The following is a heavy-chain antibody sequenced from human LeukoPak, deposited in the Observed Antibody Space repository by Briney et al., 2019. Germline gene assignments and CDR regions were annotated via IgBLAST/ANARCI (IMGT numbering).Heavy chain of an antibody. J-gene: IGHJ4*02. CDR1: AFTFSNVW. Sequence: GSLRLSCAASAFTFSNVWMSWVRQAPGMGLEWVGRIRSKTDGGKTDYAAPVKGRFTISRDDSKNTLYLQMDSLKTEDTAVYYCTIRASGYSYGVLDSWGQGALVTVSS. CDR3: TIRASGYSYGVLDS. CDR2: IRSKTDGGKT. D-gene: IGHD5-18*01. V-gene: IGHV3-15*01.